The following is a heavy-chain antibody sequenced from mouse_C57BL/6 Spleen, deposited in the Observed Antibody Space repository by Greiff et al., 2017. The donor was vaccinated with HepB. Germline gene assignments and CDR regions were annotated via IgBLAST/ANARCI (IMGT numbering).Heavy chain of an antibody. Sequence: EVKLEESGPELVKPGASVKMSCKASGYTFTDYNMHWVKQSHGKSLEWIGYINPNNGGTSYNQKFKGKATLTVNKSSSTAYMELRSLTSEDSAVYYCARGGDLLRPTDYWGQGTTLTVSS. CDR1: GYTFTDYN. V-gene: IGHV1-22*01. CDR2: INPNNGGT. CDR3: ARGGDLLRPTDY. J-gene: IGHJ2*01. D-gene: IGHD1-2*01.